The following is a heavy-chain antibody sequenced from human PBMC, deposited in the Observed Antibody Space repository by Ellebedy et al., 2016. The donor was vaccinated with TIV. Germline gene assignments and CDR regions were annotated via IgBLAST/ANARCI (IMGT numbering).Heavy chain of an antibody. D-gene: IGHD2-2*01. CDR1: GFTFSSYG. CDR3: AKGGQVVPAAMRNNWFDP. Sequence: GGSLRLXXAASGFTFSSYGMHWVRQAPGKGLEWVAVISYDGSNKYYADSVKGRFTISRDNSKSTLYLQMNSLRAEDTAVYYCAKGGQVVPAAMRNNWFDPWGQGTLVTVSS. CDR2: ISYDGSNK. J-gene: IGHJ5*02. V-gene: IGHV3-30*18.